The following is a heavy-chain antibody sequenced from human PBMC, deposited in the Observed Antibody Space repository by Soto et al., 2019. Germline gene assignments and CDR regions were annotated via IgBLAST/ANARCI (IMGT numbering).Heavy chain of an antibody. CDR3: AKDTSQMAAIGLLDY. D-gene: IGHD6-19*01. CDR1: GFTFSTYG. CDR2: ISYDGSNK. V-gene: IGHV3-30*18. Sequence: GGSLRLSCAASGFTFSTYGMHWVRQAPGKGLEWVAVISYDGSNKYYVDSVKGRFTISRDNSKNTLYLQMNSLRAEDTAVYYCAKDTSQMAAIGLLDYWGQGTQVTVSS. J-gene: IGHJ4*02.